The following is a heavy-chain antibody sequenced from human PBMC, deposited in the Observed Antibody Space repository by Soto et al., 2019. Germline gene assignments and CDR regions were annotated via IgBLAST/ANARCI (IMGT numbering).Heavy chain of an antibody. D-gene: IGHD6-13*01. J-gene: IGHJ6*04. Sequence: QVYLVQSGPEVKKPGASVKVSCKASGYTFINYGVSSVRQAPGQGLEWMGWISAYNGDKKYAQNVQGRVTLTTDTSTRTAYREMRTLRSDDTAAYYCARDGPHIPAVGDVWGKGTTVTVSS. V-gene: IGHV1-18*01. CDR2: ISAYNGDK. CDR3: ARDGPHIPAVGDV. CDR1: GYTFINYG.